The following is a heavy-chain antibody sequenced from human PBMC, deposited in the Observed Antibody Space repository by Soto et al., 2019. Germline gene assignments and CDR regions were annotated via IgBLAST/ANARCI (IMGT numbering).Heavy chain of an antibody. CDR2: IGPSGNT. D-gene: IGHD4-4*01. J-gene: IGHJ6*02. CDR3: AKLLHNSYYKVMDV. Sequence: EVQLLESGGDLVQPGGSLRLVCAASGFTFSNSGMSWVRQAPGQGLEWVSSIGPSGNTYYSDAVKGRFTISRDISKNTLFLQMDSLRAEDTATSYCAKLLHNSYYKVMDVWGQGTTVTVSS. V-gene: IGHV3-23*01. CDR1: GFTFSNSG.